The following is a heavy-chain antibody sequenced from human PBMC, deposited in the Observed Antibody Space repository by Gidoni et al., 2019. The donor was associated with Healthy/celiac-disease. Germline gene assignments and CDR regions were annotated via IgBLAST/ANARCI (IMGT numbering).Heavy chain of an antibody. D-gene: IGHD2-2*01. V-gene: IGHV3-21*01. Sequence: EVQLVESVGGLFKPGGSLRLSFAASGFTFSSYSMNWVRQAPGKGLEWVSSISSSSSYIYYADSVKGRFTISRDNAKNALYLQMNSRRAEETAVYYCARDSTSSLGMDVWGQGTTVTVSS. CDR3: ARDSTSSLGMDV. CDR2: ISSSSSYI. CDR1: GFTFSSYS. J-gene: IGHJ6*02.